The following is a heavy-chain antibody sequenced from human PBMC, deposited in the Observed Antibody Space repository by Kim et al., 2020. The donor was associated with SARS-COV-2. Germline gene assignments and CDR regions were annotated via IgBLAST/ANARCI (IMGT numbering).Heavy chain of an antibody. V-gene: IGHV3-15*01. CDR3: TTSPGYYSTSPFDF. CDR2: IKSQTDGGTT. Sequence: GGSLRLSCAASGFTFNNACMTWVRQAPGKSLEWVGHIKSQTDGGTTDYAAPVKDRFTISRDDSENTLYLQMNSLTTEDTAVYYCTTSPGYYSTSPFDFWGQGARVTVS. CDR1: GFTFNNAC. J-gene: IGHJ4*02. D-gene: IGHD3-22*01.